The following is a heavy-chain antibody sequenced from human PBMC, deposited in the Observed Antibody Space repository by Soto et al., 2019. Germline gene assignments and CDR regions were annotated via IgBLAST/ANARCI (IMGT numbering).Heavy chain of an antibody. D-gene: IGHD1-26*01. V-gene: IGHV3-23*01. CDR2: ISGSGDIT. CDR3: AKVPQWALRYPHCCFDY. CDR1: GFSFSDSA. Sequence: EVQLLESGGGLVQPGGSLRLSCAVSGFSFSDSAMTWVRQAPGKGLEWVSGISGSGDITYNTDSVKGRFDISRYTSKNVVYLQMGSLRADDPAVDYCAKVPQWALRYPHCCFDYWGQGTPVTVSS. J-gene: IGHJ4*02.